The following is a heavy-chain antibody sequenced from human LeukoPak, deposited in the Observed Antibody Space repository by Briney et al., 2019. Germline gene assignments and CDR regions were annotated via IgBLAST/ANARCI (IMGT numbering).Heavy chain of an antibody. V-gene: IGHV4-59*01. CDR3: ARGYSYASSLTPDY. D-gene: IGHD5-18*01. Sequence: SETLSLTCTVSGGSISSYYWSWIRQPPGKGLEWIGYIYYSGSTNYNPSLKSRVTIPVDTSKNQFSLKLSSVTAADTAVYYCARGYSYASSLTPDYWGQGTLVTVSS. CDR2: IYYSGST. J-gene: IGHJ4*02. CDR1: GGSISSYY.